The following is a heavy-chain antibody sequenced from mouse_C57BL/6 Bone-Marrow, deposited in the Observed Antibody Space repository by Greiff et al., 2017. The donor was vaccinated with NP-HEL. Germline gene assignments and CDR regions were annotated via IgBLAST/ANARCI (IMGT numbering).Heavy chain of an antibody. CDR1: GFNIKDDY. V-gene: IGHV14-4*01. D-gene: IGHD1-1*01. J-gene: IGHJ2*01. CDR3: TTEGGGSSYPYFDY. Sequence: EVQLQQSGAELVRPGASVKLSCTASGFNIKDDYMHWVKQRPEQGLEWIGWIDPENGDTEYASKFQGKATITADTSSNTAYLQLSSLTSEDTAVYYCTTEGGGSSYPYFDYWGQGTTLTVSS. CDR2: IDPENGDT.